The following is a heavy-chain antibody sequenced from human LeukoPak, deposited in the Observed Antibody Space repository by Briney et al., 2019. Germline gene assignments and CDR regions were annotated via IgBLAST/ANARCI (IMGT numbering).Heavy chain of an antibody. J-gene: IGHJ6*03. CDR3: ARGRFWSGSYYYYYMDV. CDR2: MNPNSGNT. V-gene: IGHV1-8*03. D-gene: IGHD3-3*01. CDR1: GYTFTSYD. Sequence: ASVKVSCKASGYTFTSYDINWVRQATGQGLEWMGWMNPNSGNTGYAQKFQGRVTITRNTSISTAYMELSSLRSEDTAVYYCARGRFWSGSYYYYYMDVWGKGTTVTVSS.